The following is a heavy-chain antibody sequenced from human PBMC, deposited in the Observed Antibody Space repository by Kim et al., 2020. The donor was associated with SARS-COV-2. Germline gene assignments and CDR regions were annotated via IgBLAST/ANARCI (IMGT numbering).Heavy chain of an antibody. CDR1: GFTFSSYS. CDR3: ARDYENSGWAYYYYGMDV. Sequence: GGSLRLSCAASGFTFSSYSMNWVRQAPGKGLEWVSSISSRSSYIYYADSVKGRFTISRDNAKSSLFLQMNSLRDEDTAVYYCARDYENSGWAYYYYGMDVWGQGTTVTVSS. D-gene: IGHD6-19*01. CDR2: ISSRSSYI. V-gene: IGHV3-21*01. J-gene: IGHJ6*02.